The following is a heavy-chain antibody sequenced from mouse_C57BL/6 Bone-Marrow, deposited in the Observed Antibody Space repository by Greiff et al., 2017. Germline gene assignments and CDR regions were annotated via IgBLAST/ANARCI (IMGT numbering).Heavy chain of an antibody. D-gene: IGHD2-1*01. Sequence: VVESGAELVRPGTSVKMSCKASGYTFTNYWIGWAKQRPGHGLEWIGDIYPGGGYTNYNEKFKGKATLTADKSSSTAYMQFSSLTSEDSAIYYCARGNYVFYAMDYWGQGTSVTVSS. V-gene: IGHV1-63*01. CDR1: GYTFTNYW. J-gene: IGHJ4*01. CDR3: ARGNYVFYAMDY. CDR2: IYPGGGYT.